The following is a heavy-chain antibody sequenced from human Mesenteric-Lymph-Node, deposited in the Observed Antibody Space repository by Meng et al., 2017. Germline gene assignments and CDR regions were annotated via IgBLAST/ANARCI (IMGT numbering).Heavy chain of an antibody. J-gene: IGHJ3*02. V-gene: IGHV1-8*03. D-gene: IGHD3-10*01. CDR1: GYSFISYE. Sequence: ASVKVSCKASGYSFISYEINWVRQATGQGLEWMGWMNPNSGNTGYAQNFQGSVTITRNTSITTAYMELSSLRSEDTAVYYCARVLRGGAFDIWGQGTMVTVSS. CDR3: ARVLRGGAFDI. CDR2: MNPNSGNT.